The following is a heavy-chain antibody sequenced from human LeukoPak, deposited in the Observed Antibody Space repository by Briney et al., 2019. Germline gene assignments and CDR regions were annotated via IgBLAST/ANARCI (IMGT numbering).Heavy chain of an antibody. CDR2: ISVSGNT. J-gene: IGHJ4*02. D-gene: IGHD2-15*01. V-gene: IGHV3-23*01. Sequence: PGGSLRLSCAASGFTFSSYAMRWVRQGPGKGLEWVSAISVSGNTYHPDSVTGGFTISRDSSKNKLYLQMNSLRAGDAAVYYCAKAPVTTCSGAYCYPFDYWSQGTLVTVSS. CDR3: AKAPVTTCSGAYCYPFDY. CDR1: GFTFSSYA.